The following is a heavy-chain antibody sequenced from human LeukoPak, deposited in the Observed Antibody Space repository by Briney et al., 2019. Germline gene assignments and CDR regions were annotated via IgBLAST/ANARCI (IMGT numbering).Heavy chain of an antibody. CDR2: IIPIFGTA. CDR3: ARGRVAAAVDY. D-gene: IGHD6-13*01. V-gene: IGHV1-69*13. CDR1: GGTFISYA. Sequence: SVKVSCKASGGTFISYAISWVRQAPGQGLEWMGGIIPIFGTANYAQKFQGRVTITADESTSTAYMELSSLRSEDAAVYYCARGRVAAAVDYWGQGTLVTVSS. J-gene: IGHJ4*02.